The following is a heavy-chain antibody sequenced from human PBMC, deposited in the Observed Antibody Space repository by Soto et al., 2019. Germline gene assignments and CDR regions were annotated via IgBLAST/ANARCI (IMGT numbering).Heavy chain of an antibody. CDR2: ISSSGSTI. CDR1: GFTFSSYE. J-gene: IGHJ3*02. V-gene: IGHV3-48*03. Sequence: GGSLRLSCAASGFTFSSYEMNWVRQAPGKGLEWVSYISSSGSTIYYADSVKGRFTISRDNAKNSLYLQMNSLRAEDTAVYFCARFWEGNYSGSYGAFDIWGQGTMGTVS. D-gene: IGHD1-26*01. CDR3: ARFWEGNYSGSYGAFDI.